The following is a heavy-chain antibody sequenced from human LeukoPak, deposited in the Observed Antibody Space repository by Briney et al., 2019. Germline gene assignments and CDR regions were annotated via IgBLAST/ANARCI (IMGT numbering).Heavy chain of an antibody. J-gene: IGHJ6*03. Sequence: GGSLRLSCAASGFTFSSYAMHWVRQAPGKGLEWVAVISYDGSNKYYADSVKGRFTISRDNSKNTLYLQMNSLRAEDTAVYYCARDPLYYDFWSGYPRNYYYYYYMDVWGKGTTVTVSS. CDR3: ARDPLYYDFWSGYPRNYYYYYYMDV. CDR2: ISYDGSNK. V-gene: IGHV3-30*04. D-gene: IGHD3-3*01. CDR1: GFTFSSYA.